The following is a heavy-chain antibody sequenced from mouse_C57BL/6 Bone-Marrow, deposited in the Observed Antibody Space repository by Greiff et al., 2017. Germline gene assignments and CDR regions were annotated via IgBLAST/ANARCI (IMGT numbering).Heavy chain of an antibody. Sequence: VQLQQSGPELVKPGASVKTSCKASGYSFTGYYMHWVKQSSEKSLEWIGEINPSTGGTSYNQKFKGKATLTVDKSSSTAYMQLKSLTSEDSAVYYCARNWDVDAMDYWGQGTSVTVSS. J-gene: IGHJ4*01. CDR3: ARNWDVDAMDY. D-gene: IGHD4-1*01. CDR2: INPSTGGT. CDR1: GYSFTGYY. V-gene: IGHV1-43*01.